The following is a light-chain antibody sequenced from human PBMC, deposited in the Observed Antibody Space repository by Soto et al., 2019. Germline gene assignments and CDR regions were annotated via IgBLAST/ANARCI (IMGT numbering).Light chain of an antibody. CDR1: QSVSSN. V-gene: IGKV3-15*01. Sequence: EIVMTQSPATLSLSPGESAALCCRASQSVSSNLAWYQQKPGQAPRLLIYGASTRATGIPARFSGSGSGTEFTLTISSLQSEDFAVYNCQQYNNWPWTFCQGTKVDI. J-gene: IGKJ1*01. CDR2: GAS. CDR3: QQYNNWPWT.